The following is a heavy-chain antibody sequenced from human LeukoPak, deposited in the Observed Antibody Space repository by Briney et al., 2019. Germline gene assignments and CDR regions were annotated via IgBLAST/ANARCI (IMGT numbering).Heavy chain of an antibody. Sequence: SVKVSCKASGGTFSSYAISWVRQAPGQGLEWMGRIIPILGIANYAQKFQGRVTITADKSTSTAYMELSSLRSEDTAVYYCARLWGGQQLDYWGQGTLVTVSS. J-gene: IGHJ4*02. CDR2: IIPILGIA. CDR1: GGTFSSYA. D-gene: IGHD6-13*01. V-gene: IGHV1-69*04. CDR3: ARLWGGQQLDY.